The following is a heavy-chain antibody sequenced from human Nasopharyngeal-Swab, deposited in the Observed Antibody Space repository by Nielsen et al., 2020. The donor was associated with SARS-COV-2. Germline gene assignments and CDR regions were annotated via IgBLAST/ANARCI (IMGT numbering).Heavy chain of an antibody. CDR2: IYYSGST. CDR3: ARGPSFQDNWFDP. CDR1: GGSISSGGYY. Sequence: SETLSLTCTVPGGSISSGGYYWSWIRQHPGKGLEWIGYIYYSGSTYYNPSLKSRVTISVDTSKNQFSLKLSSVTAADTAVYYCARGPSFQDNWFDPWGQGTLVTVSS. J-gene: IGHJ5*02. V-gene: IGHV4-31*03. D-gene: IGHD2/OR15-2a*01.